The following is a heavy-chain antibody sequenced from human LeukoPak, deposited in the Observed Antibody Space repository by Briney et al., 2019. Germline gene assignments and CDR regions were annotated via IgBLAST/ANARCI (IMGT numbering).Heavy chain of an antibody. J-gene: IGHJ5*02. D-gene: IGHD1-26*01. CDR1: GGTFSSYA. V-gene: IGHV1-69*01. CDR2: IIPIFGTA. Sequence: ASVKVSCKASGGTFSSYAISWVRQAPGQGLEWMGGIIPIFGTANYAQKFQGRVTIAADESTSTAYMELNSLRSEDTAVYYCARVGGVVGADDSWGQGTLVTVSS. CDR3: ARVGGVVGADDS.